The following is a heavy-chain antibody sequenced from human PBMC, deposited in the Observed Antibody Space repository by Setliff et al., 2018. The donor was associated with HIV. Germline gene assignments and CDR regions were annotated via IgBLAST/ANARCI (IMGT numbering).Heavy chain of an antibody. V-gene: IGHV1-18*01. CDR2: ISGYNGWT. Sequence: ASVKVSCKASGYTFTSYGVSWVRQAPGQGLEWMGLISGYNGWTKYPQKFQGRVTMTTDTSTSTVYMELTSLTSDDTAVYYCARWVDDNSEGSYYHYMDVWGNGASVTGLL. J-gene: IGHJ6*03. CDR3: ARWVDDNSEGSYYHYMDV. D-gene: IGHD6-25*01. CDR1: GYTFTSYG.